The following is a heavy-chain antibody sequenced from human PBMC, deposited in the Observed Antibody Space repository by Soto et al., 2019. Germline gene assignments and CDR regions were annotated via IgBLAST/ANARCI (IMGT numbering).Heavy chain of an antibody. J-gene: IGHJ6*02. V-gene: IGHV5-51*01. Sequence: GESLKISCKGSGYSFTSYWIGWVRQMPGKGLEWMGIIHPGDSDTRYSPSFQGQVTISADNSISTAYLQWSSLKASDTAMYYCARHQYGSGSYYYYGMDVWGQGTTVTVSS. CDR3: ARHQYGSGSYYYYGMDV. D-gene: IGHD3-10*01. CDR1: GYSFTSYW. CDR2: IHPGDSDT.